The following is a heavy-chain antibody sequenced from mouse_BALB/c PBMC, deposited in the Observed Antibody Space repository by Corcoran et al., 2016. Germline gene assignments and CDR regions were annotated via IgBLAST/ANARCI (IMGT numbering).Heavy chain of an antibody. CDR2: IDPANGNT. Sequence: EGERKQSGAELVKPGASVKLSCTASGFNIKDTYMHWVKQRPEQGLEWIGRIDPANGNTKYDPKFQGKATITADTSSNTAYLQLSSLTSEDTAVYYCARDDLDYWGQGTTLTVSS. J-gene: IGHJ2*01. V-gene: IGHV14-3*02. CDR3: ARDDLDY. CDR1: GFNIKDTY. D-gene: IGHD2-3*01.